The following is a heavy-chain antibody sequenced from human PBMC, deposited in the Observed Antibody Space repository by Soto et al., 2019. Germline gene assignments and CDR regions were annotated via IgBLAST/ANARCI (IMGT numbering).Heavy chain of an antibody. CDR2: ISYDGSNK. Sequence: GGSLRLSCAASGFTFSSYSMNWVRQAPGKGLEWVAVISYDGSNKYYADSVKGRFTISRDNSKNTLYLQMNSLRAEDTAVYYCAKADRIAARLMGRYGMDVWGQGTTVTVSS. CDR3: AKADRIAARLMGRYGMDV. CDR1: GFTFSSYS. D-gene: IGHD6-6*01. J-gene: IGHJ6*02. V-gene: IGHV3-30*18.